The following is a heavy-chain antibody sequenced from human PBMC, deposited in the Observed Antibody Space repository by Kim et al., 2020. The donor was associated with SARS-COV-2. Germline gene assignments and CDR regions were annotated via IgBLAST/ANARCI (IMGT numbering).Heavy chain of an antibody. V-gene: IGHV3-21*01. CDR2: ISSSSSTI. Sequence: GGSLRLSCAASGFTFGTYSMNWVRQAPGKGLEWVSSISSSSSTIYYADSVKGRFTISRDNAKNSMYLQMNSLRGEDTAVYYCARDKNLAYVGNSFVGWFDPWGQGTLVTVSS. J-gene: IGHJ5*02. D-gene: IGHD3-16*01. CDR3: ARDKNLAYVGNSFVGWFDP. CDR1: GFTFGTYS.